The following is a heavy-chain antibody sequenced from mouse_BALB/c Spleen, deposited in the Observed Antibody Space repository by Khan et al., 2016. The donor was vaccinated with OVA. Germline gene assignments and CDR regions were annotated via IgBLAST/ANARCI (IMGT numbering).Heavy chain of an antibody. J-gene: IGHJ3*01. D-gene: IGHD2-4*01. CDR2: IWSGGST. V-gene: IGHV2-2*02. CDR1: GFSLTTYG. CDR3: AINYDYDEGLAY. Sequence: QVQLKQSGPGLVQPSQSLSITCTVSGFSLTTYGVHWVRQSPGKGLEWLGVIWSGGSTDYNAAFISRLSISKDNSKSQVFFKMNSLQANDTAIYYCAINYDYDEGLAYWGQGILVTVSA.